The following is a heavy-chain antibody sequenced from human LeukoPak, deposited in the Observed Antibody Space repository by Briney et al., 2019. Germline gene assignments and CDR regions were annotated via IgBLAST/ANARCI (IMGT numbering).Heavy chain of an antibody. D-gene: IGHD3-22*01. V-gene: IGHV1-46*01. CDR3: ARPNLYDSSGYYFDY. CDR1: GYTFTGYY. CDR2: INPSGGST. J-gene: IGHJ4*02. Sequence: GASVKVSCKASGYTFTGYYMHWVRQAPGQGLEWMGIINPSGGSTSYAQKFQGRVTMTRDTSTSTVYMELSSLRSEDTAVYYCARPNLYDSSGYYFDYWGQGTLVTVSS.